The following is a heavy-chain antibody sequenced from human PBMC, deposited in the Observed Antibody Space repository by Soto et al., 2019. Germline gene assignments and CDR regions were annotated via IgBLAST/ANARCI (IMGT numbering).Heavy chain of an antibody. V-gene: IGHV4-39*01. CDR3: ARQNEARHGSAWDY. Sequence: SETLSLTCTVSGGSISSSSYYWGWIRQPPGKGLEWIGSIYYSGSTYYNPSLKSRVTISVDTSKNQFSLKLSSVTAADTAVYYCARQNEARHGSAWDYWGQGTLVTVSS. CDR1: GGSISSSSYY. J-gene: IGHJ4*02. CDR2: IYYSGST.